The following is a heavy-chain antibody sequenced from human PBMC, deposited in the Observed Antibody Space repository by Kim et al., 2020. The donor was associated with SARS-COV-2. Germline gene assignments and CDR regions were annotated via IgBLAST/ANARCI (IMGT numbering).Heavy chain of an antibody. CDR1: GGSFSGYY. V-gene: IGHV4-34*01. Sequence: SETLSLTCGVYGGSFSGYYWSWIRQPPGKGLEWIGEINHSGSTNYNPSLNSRVTISVDTSKNQFSLKLSSVTAADTAVYYCARIGYCSGGSCYLGAPFDYWGQGTLVTVSS. CDR3: ARIGYCSGGSCYLGAPFDY. CDR2: INHSGST. J-gene: IGHJ4*02. D-gene: IGHD2-15*01.